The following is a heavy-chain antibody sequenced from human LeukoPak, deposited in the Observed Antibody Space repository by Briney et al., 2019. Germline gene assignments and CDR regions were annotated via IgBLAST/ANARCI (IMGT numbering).Heavy chain of an antibody. J-gene: IGHJ4*02. V-gene: IGHV3-23*01. CDR1: GFTFSSYA. CDR3: ATRREYSSSRGY. CDR2: ISGSGGST. D-gene: IGHD6-6*01. Sequence: GGSLRLSCAASGFTFSSYAMSWVRQAPGKGLEWVSAISGSGGSTYYADSVKGRFTISRDNSKNTLYLQMNSLRAEDTAAYYCATRREYSSSRGYWGQGTLVTVSS.